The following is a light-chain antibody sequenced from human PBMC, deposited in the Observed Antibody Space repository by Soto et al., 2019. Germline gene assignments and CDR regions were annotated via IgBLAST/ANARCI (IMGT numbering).Light chain of an antibody. CDR1: QSVSSSY. J-gene: IGKJ2*01. CDR2: GAS. V-gene: IGKV3-20*01. Sequence: EIVLTQSPGTLSLSPGERATLSCRASQSVSSSYLAWYQQKPGQAPRLLIYGASSRATGIPDRVSGSGSGTDFTLTISRLAPEDCAVYYCQQYGSSPYTFGQGTKLEIK. CDR3: QQYGSSPYT.